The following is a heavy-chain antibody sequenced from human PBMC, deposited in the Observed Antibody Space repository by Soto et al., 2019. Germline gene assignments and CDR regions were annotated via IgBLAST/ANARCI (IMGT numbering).Heavy chain of an antibody. CDR2: IVVGSGNT. CDR3: AADRKGGRITMVRGPKGFDP. V-gene: IGHV1-58*01. D-gene: IGHD3-10*01. CDR1: GFTFTSSA. J-gene: IGHJ5*02. Sequence: SVKVSCKASGFTFTSSAVQWVRQARGQRLEWIGWIVVGSGNTNYAQKFQERVTITRDMSTSTACMELSSLRSEDTAVYYCAADRKGGRITMVRGPKGFDPWGQGTLVTVSS.